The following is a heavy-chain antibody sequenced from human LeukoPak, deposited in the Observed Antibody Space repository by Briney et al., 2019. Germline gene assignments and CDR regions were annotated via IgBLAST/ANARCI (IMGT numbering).Heavy chain of an antibody. CDR1: GGSICGGDYY. CDR3: ASRGYYYDSSGYSRPFEY. D-gene: IGHD3-22*01. J-gene: IGHJ4*02. CDR2: IYYSVRT. V-gene: IGHV4-30-4*08. Sequence: SQTLSLTCTLPGGSICGGDYYSSWIRQPPGKGLEWIGYIYYSVRTSYNPSLKSRVTISVDTSKNQFSLKLSSVTAADTAVYYCASRGYYYDSSGYSRPFEYWGQGTLVTVSS.